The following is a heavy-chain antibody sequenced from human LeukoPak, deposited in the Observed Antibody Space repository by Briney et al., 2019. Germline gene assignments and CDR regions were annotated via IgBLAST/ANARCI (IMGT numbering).Heavy chain of an antibody. D-gene: IGHD2-15*01. CDR3: ARALGYCSGGSCYGKDYYYYMDV. CDR2: IIPIFGAA. Sequence: ASVKVSCKASEGTFSSYAISWVRQAPGQGLEWMGRIIPIFGAANYAQKFQGRVTITTDESTSTAYMELSSLRSEDTAVYYCARALGYCSGGSCYGKDYYYYMDVWGKGTTVTVSS. CDR1: EGTFSSYA. V-gene: IGHV1-69*05. J-gene: IGHJ6*03.